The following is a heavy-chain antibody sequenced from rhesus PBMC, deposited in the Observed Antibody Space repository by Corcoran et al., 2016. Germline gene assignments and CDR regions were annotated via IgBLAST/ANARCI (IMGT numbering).Heavy chain of an antibody. D-gene: IGHD2-21*01. CDR3: AREGQYCTGSGCYANYFDY. Sequence: QVQLQESGPAVVKPSETLSLTCAVSGGSISRSNWWSWIRQSPGKGLEWIGGIYGRGGSTEYTPSLKSRVTISIDTSKNQFSLKLSSVTAADTAVYYCAREGQYCTGSGCYANYFDYWGQGVLVTVSS. CDR1: GGSISRSNW. V-gene: IGHV4-93*01. J-gene: IGHJ4*01. CDR2: IYGRGGST.